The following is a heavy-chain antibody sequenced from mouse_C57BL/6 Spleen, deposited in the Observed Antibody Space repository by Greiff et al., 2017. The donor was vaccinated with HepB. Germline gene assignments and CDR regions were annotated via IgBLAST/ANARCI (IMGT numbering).Heavy chain of an antibody. Sequence: EVQLQQSGAELVKPGASVKLSCTASGFNIKDYYMHWVKQRTEQGLEWIGRIDPEDGETKHAPKFQGKATITADTSSNTAYLQLSSLTSEDTAVYYCARIHYSNYGYAMDYWGQGTSVTVSS. CDR3: ARIHYSNYGYAMDY. J-gene: IGHJ4*01. CDR2: IDPEDGET. D-gene: IGHD2-5*01. V-gene: IGHV14-2*01. CDR1: GFNIKDYY.